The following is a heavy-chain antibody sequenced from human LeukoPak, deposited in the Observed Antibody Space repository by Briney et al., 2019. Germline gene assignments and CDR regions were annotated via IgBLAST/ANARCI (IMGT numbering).Heavy chain of an antibody. CDR2: MSSSSGRT. CDR1: GFTFSTYA. CDR3: AKGRGIASSGGVYYFDR. V-gene: IGHV3-23*01. Sequence: PGGSLRLSCAASGFTFSTYAMSWVRQAPGKGREGVSTMSSSSGRTYYADSVKGRFTISRDNARNTLDLQLNSLRADHTPVYYCAKGRGIASSGGVYYFDRWGQGTLVTVSS. J-gene: IGHJ4*02. D-gene: IGHD6-13*01.